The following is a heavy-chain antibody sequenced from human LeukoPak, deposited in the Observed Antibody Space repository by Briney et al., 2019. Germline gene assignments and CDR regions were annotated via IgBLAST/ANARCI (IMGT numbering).Heavy chain of an antibody. Sequence: SETLSLTCTVSGGSISSYYWSWIRQPPGKGLEWIGYIYYSGSTNYNPSLKSRVTISVDTSKNQFSLKLSSVTAADTAVYYCARWKQGAFDIWGKGQWSPSLQ. D-gene: IGHD1-1*01. CDR3: ARWKQGAFDI. CDR1: GGSISSYY. CDR2: IYYSGST. V-gene: IGHV4-59*08. J-gene: IGHJ3*02.